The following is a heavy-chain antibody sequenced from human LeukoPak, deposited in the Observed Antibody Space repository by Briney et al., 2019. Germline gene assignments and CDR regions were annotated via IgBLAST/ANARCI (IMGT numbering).Heavy chain of an antibody. CDR2: ISGSGGTA. J-gene: IGHJ4*02. CDR3: ATGTTWQTCDY. D-gene: IGHD1-1*01. Sequence: VQPGGSLILSCAASGFTFSSYAMSWVRQAPGKGLEWVSGISGSGGTAFYADSVKGRFTISRDNSKNTLYVQMNSLRAEDTAVYYCATGTTWQTCDYWGQGTLVTVSS. CDR1: GFTFSSYA. V-gene: IGHV3-23*01.